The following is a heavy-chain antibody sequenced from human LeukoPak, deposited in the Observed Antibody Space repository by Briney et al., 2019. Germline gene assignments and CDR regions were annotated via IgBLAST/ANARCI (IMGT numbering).Heavy chain of an antibody. CDR2: IYYSGST. J-gene: IGHJ3*02. CDR1: GGSISSYY. CDR3: ARVGTNLDDAFDI. D-gene: IGHD1-1*01. Sequence: TSSETLSLTCTVSGGSISSYYWNWIRQPPGKGLEWIGYIYYSGSTNYNPSLKSRVTISVDTSKNQFSLKLSSVTAADTAVYYCARVGTNLDDAFDIWGQGTMVTVSS. V-gene: IGHV4-59*01.